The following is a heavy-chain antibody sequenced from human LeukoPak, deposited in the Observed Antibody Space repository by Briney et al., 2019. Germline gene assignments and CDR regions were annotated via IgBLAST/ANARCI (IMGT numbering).Heavy chain of an antibody. V-gene: IGHV3-20*04. D-gene: IGHD3-16*01. CDR2: INWNGGST. CDR1: GFTFDDYG. Sequence: GGSLRLSCAAPGFTFDDYGMSWVRQAPGKGLEWVSGINWNGGSTGYEDSVKGRFTISRDNAKNSLYLQMNSLRAEDTALYYCARYVRKLYGVGGDYYFYMDVWGKGTTVTVSS. J-gene: IGHJ6*03. CDR3: ARYVRKLYGVGGDYYFYMDV.